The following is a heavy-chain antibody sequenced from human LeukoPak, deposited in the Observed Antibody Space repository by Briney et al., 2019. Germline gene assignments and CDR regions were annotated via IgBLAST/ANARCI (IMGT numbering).Heavy chain of an antibody. Sequence: GGSLRLSCSASGFNFNYFAMSWVRQVPGKRLEWVSTIGDSGSGGSYADSVRGRFTISRDNSKNMVYLQMHSLRVDDSAVYYCSRIKYGGNSGYHFDYWGQGTLVTVS. CDR3: SRIKYGGNSGYHFDY. CDR1: GFNFNYFA. CDR2: IGDSGSGG. V-gene: IGHV3-23*01. J-gene: IGHJ4*02. D-gene: IGHD4-23*01.